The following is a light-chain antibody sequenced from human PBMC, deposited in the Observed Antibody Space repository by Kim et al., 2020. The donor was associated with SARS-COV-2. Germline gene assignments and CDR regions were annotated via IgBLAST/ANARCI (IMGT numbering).Light chain of an antibody. CDR2: GTT. CDR1: QSVNSN. CDR3: QQYNNRPPLT. Sequence: SPGESAALPCRACQSVNSNLAWYQQQPGQAARLLINGTTTSATGIPARFSGSGSGTEFTLTISSLQSEDFAVYYCQQYNNRPPLTFGGGTKVDIK. J-gene: IGKJ4*01. V-gene: IGKV3D-15*01.